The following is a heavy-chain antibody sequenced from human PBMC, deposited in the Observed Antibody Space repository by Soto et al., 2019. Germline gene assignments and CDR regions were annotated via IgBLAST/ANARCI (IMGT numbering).Heavy chain of an antibody. CDR1: GFTFSSYG. V-gene: IGHV3-33*01. CDR2: RWYDGSNK. Sequence: QVQLVESGGGVVQPGRSLRLSCAASGFTFSSYGMHWVRQAPGKGLEWVAVRWYDGSNKYYADSVKGRFTISRDNSKNPLYLQMNSLRAEDTAVYYCARDVVLVPAANYYYYGMDVWGQGTTVTVSS. D-gene: IGHD2-2*01. J-gene: IGHJ6*02. CDR3: ARDVVLVPAANYYYYGMDV.